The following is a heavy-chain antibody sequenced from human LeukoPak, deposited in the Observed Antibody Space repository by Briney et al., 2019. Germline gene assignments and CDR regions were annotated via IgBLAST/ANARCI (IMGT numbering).Heavy chain of an antibody. J-gene: IGHJ1*01. CDR3: AKSGVWRAGGYFQH. Sequence: RRSLRLSCAPSGFTFDDYAMHWGRQAPGKGLEWVSGISWNSGSIGYADSVKGRFTISRDNAKNSLYLQMNSLRAEDTALYYCAKSGVWRAGGYFQHWGQGTLVTVSS. CDR1: GFTFDDYA. CDR2: ISWNSGSI. V-gene: IGHV3-9*01. D-gene: IGHD2-21*02.